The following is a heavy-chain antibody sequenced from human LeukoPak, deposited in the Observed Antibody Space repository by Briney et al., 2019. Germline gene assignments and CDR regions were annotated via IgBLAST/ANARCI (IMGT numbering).Heavy chain of an antibody. CDR3: AKDISPLTAMVSLAPFDY. J-gene: IGHJ4*02. CDR1: GFTFDDYA. Sequence: GGSLRLSCAASGFTFDDYAMHWVRQAPGKGLEWVSGISWNSGSIGYADSVKGRFTISRDNAKNSLYLQMNSLGAEDTALYYCAKDISPLTAMVSLAPFDYWGQGTLVTVSS. D-gene: IGHD5-18*01. V-gene: IGHV3-9*01. CDR2: ISWNSGSI.